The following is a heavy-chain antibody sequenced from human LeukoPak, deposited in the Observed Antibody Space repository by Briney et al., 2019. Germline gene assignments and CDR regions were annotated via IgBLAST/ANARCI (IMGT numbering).Heavy chain of an antibody. CDR2: IIPIFGTA. V-gene: IGHV1-69*13. D-gene: IGHD3-9*01. CDR1: GGTFSSYA. J-gene: IGHJ6*03. CDR3: ARDFPKSRLRYFDWPNDSDYYYYMDV. Sequence: ASVKVSCKASGGTFSSYAISWVRQAPGQGLEWMGGIIPIFGTANYAQKFQGRVTITADESTSTAYMGLSSLRSEDTAVYYCARDFPKSRLRYFDWPNDSDYYYYMDVWGKGTTVTISS.